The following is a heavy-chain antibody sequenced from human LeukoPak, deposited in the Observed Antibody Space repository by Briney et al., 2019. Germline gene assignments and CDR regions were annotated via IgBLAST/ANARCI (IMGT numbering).Heavy chain of an antibody. Sequence: PGGSLRLSCAASGFTFSSYAMSWVRQAPGKGLEWVSAISGSGGSTYYADSVKGRFTIPRDNSKNTLYLQMNSLRAEDTAVYYCAKANPYGSGSYHISPFDYWGQGTLVTVSS. CDR1: GFTFSSYA. CDR3: AKANPYGSGSYHISPFDY. CDR2: ISGSGGST. J-gene: IGHJ4*02. D-gene: IGHD3-10*01. V-gene: IGHV3-23*01.